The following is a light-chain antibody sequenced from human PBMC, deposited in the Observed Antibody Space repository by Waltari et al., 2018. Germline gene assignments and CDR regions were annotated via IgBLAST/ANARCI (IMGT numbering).Light chain of an antibody. J-gene: IGLJ1*01. Sequence: QSALTQPASVSGSPGQSITISCSGTDSDVGAYDFVSWYQQPPGKAPHPIIYEVSNRPSGSSNRFSASKSGNTASLTISGLQAEDEAEYYGSSYTTSSAPGVCGTGTRVTVL. CDR1: DSDVGAYDF. CDR3: SSYTTSSAPGV. CDR2: EVS. V-gene: IGLV2-14*01.